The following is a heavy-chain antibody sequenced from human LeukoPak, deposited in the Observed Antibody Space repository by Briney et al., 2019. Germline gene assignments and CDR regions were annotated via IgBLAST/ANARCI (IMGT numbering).Heavy chain of an antibody. J-gene: IGHJ4*02. Sequence: ASVKVSCKASGYTFTSYAMNWVRQAPGQGLEWMGWINTNTGNPTYAQGFTGFTGRFVFSLDTSVSTAYLQISSLKAEDTAVYYCARETSSGWNRDYWGQGTLVTVSS. V-gene: IGHV7-4-1*02. D-gene: IGHD6-19*01. CDR2: INTNTGNP. CDR1: GYTFTSYA. CDR3: ARETSSGWNRDY.